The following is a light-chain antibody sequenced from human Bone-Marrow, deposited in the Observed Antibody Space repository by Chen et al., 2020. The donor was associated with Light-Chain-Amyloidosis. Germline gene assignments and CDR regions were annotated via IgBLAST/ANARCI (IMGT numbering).Light chain of an antibody. V-gene: IGLV6-57*03. CDR2: END. CDR1: SGDLATNY. J-gene: IGLJ3*02. Sequence: NFILTQDHSVSESPGNTVTISCTRSSGDLATNYVQWYQQRPGSDPTTVIYENDLRPSGVPDLFSGSIDTSSNSASLTISGLETEDEADYYCQSYATNTWIFGGGTHLTVL. CDR3: QSYATNTWI.